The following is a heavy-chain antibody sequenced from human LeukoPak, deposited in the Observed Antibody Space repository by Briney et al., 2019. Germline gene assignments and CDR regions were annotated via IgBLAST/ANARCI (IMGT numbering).Heavy chain of an antibody. J-gene: IGHJ4*02. CDR2: IYTSGST. D-gene: IGHD6-6*01. CDR3: ARGFGQLGGDFDY. Sequence: SQTLPLTCTVSGGSISSGSYYWSWIRQPAGKGLEWIGRIYTSGSTNYNPSLKSRVTISVDTSKNQFSLKLSYVTAADTAVYYCARGFGQLGGDFDYWGQGTLVTVSS. V-gene: IGHV4-61*02. CDR1: GGSISSGSYY.